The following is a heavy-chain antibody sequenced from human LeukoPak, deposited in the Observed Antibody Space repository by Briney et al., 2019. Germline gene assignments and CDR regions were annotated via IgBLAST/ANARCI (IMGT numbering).Heavy chain of an antibody. CDR2: TRNRAYGYTT. D-gene: IGHD3-22*01. J-gene: IGHJ4*02. CDR3: ARDRDSSLSYSPSP. Sequence: GGSLRLSCAASGFTFSDHYMDWVRQAPGKGLEWVGRTRNRAYGYTTEYVASVRGRFTISRDDSKNSLFLQMNSLKTEDTAVYYCARDRDSSLSYSPSPWGQGTLVTVS. V-gene: IGHV3-72*01. CDR1: GFTFSDHY.